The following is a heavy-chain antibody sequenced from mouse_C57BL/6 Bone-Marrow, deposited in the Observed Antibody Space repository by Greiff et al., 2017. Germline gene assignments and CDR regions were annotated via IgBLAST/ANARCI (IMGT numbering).Heavy chain of an antibody. CDR1: GYTFTDYY. V-gene: IGHV1-26*01. J-gene: IGHJ2*01. D-gene: IGHD1-1*01. CDR3: ARFNYYGSSQGY. CDR2: INPNNGGT. Sequence: EVQLQQSGPELVKPGASVKISCKASGYTFTDYYMNWVKQSHGKSLEWIGDINPNNGGTSYNQKFKGKATLTVDKSSSTAYMELRSLTSEDSAVYYCARFNYYGSSQGYWGQGTTLTVSS.